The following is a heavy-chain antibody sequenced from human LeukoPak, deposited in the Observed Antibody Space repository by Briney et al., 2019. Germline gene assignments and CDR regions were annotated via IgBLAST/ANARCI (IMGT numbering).Heavy chain of an antibody. CDR3: ARSPRVVVAATRRAFDI. V-gene: IGHV4-34*01. CDR1: GGSFSGYY. J-gene: IGHJ3*02. CDR2: INHSGST. D-gene: IGHD2-15*01. Sequence: PSETLSLTCAVYGGSFSGYYWSWIRQPPGKGLEWIGEINHSGSTNYNPSLKSRVTISVDTSKNQFSLKLSSVTAADTAVYYCARSPRVVVAATRRAFDIWGQGTMVTVSS.